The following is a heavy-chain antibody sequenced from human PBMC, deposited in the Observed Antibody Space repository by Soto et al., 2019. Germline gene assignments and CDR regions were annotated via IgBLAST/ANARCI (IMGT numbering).Heavy chain of an antibody. CDR2: ISYDGSNK. CDR3: AREVRLTKTYYYYYGMDV. J-gene: IGHJ6*02. Sequence: GGSLRLSCAASGFTFSSYAMHWVRQAPGKGLEWVAVISYDGSNKYYADSVKGRFTISRDNSKNTLYLQMNSLRAEDTAVYYCAREVRLTKTYYYYYGMDVWGQGTTVTVSS. D-gene: IGHD1-1*01. CDR1: GFTFSSYA. V-gene: IGHV3-30-3*01.